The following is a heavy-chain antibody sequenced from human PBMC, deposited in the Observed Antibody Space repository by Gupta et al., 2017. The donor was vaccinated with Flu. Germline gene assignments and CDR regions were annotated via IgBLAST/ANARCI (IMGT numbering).Heavy chain of an antibody. V-gene: IGHV4-4*02. D-gene: IGHD3-10*01. J-gene: IGHJ6*03. CDR2: IYQSGSA. CDR3: ARTYGSGNVYNYYYTDV. Sequence: GKGLEWIGEIYQSGSANYNPSLKGRVTISVDKSKNQFSLKLSSVTAADTAVYYCARTYGSGNVYNYYYTDVWGNGTTVTVSS.